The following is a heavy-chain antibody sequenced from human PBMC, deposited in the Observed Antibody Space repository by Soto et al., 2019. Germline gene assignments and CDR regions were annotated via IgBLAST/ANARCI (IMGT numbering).Heavy chain of an antibody. V-gene: IGHV3-53*01. CDR2: NYRGGGT. D-gene: IGHD3-16*02. Sequence: PGGSLRLSCAASGFTVSSNYMSWVRQAPGKGPEWVSVNYRGGGTYYVDSVKGRFTISRDNSENTLYLQMNSLRADDTAVYYCARDGPDDYVWGSYRYTLSRYFDYWGQGTLVTVSS. CDR3: ARDGPDDYVWGSYRYTLSRYFDY. J-gene: IGHJ4*02. CDR1: GFTVSSNY.